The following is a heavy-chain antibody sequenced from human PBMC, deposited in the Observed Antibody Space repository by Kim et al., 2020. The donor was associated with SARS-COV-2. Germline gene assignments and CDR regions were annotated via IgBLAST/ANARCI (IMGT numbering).Heavy chain of an antibody. CDR1: GFTFDDYA. V-gene: IGHV3-9*01. J-gene: IGHJ2*01. CDR3: AKAGEGITMVRGVIISPNWYFDL. CDR2: ISWNSGSI. D-gene: IGHD3-10*01. Sequence: GGSLRLSCAASGFTFDDYAMHWVRQAPGKGLEWVSGISWNSGSIGYADSVKGRFTISRDNAKNSLYLQMNSLRAEDTALYYCAKAGEGITMVRGVIISPNWYFDLWGRGTLVTVSP.